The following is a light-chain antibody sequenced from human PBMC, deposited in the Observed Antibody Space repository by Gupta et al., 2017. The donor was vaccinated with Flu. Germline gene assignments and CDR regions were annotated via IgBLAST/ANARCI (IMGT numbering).Light chain of an antibody. Sequence: DIVMTQSPDSLAVSLGERATINCKSSQSVLYSSSNKNYLAWYQQKPGQPPKMLIYWASTRETGGPDRFRGSGSGTDFTLTISTLQAEDVAVYYCQQYYSTPLTFGGGTKVEI. J-gene: IGKJ4*01. V-gene: IGKV4-1*01. CDR2: WAS. CDR1: QSVLYSSSNKNY. CDR3: QQYYSTPLT.